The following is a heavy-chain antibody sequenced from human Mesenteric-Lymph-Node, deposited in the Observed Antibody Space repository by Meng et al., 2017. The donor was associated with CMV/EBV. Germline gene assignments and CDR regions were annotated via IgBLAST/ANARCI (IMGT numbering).Heavy chain of an antibody. CDR1: GGSFSGSY. D-gene: IGHD3-3*01. V-gene: IGHV4-34*01. CDR3: ARVRRITIFGVVIEAVGNWFDP. J-gene: IGHJ5*02. Sequence: SQTLSLTCAVYGGSFSGSYWSWIRQPPGKGLEWIGEINHSGSTNYNPSLKSRVTISVDTSKNQFSLKLSSVTAADTAVYYCARVRRITIFGVVIEAVGNWFDPWGQGTLVTVSS. CDR2: INHSGST.